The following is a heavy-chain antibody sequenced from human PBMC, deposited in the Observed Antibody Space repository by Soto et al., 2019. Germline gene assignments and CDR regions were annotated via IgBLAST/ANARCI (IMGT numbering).Heavy chain of an antibody. CDR3: AKGVNYYDSSGYSSEYYFDY. D-gene: IGHD3-22*01. CDR1: GFTFSSYA. Sequence: GGSLRLSCAASGFTFSSYAMSWVRQAPGKGLEWVSAISGSGGSTYYADSVKGRFTISRDNSKNTLYLQMNSLRAEDTAVYYCAKGVNYYDSSGYSSEYYFDYWGQGTLVTVS. CDR2: ISGSGGST. V-gene: IGHV3-23*01. J-gene: IGHJ4*02.